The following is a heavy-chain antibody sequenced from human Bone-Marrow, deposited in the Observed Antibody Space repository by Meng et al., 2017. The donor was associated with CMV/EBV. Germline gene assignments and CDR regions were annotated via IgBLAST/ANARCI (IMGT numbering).Heavy chain of an antibody. V-gene: IGHV4-34*01. Sequence: SETLSLTCAVYGGSFSGYYWSWIRQPPGKGLEWIGEINHSGSTNYNPSLKSRVTISVDTSKNQFSLKLSSVTAADTAVYYCARGQRYHPYYYYGMDVWGQGTTVNVAS. D-gene: IGHD2-2*01. J-gene: IGHJ6*02. CDR1: GGSFSGYY. CDR2: INHSGST. CDR3: ARGQRYHPYYYYGMDV.